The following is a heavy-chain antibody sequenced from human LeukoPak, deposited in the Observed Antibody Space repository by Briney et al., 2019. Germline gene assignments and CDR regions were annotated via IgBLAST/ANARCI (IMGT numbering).Heavy chain of an antibody. J-gene: IGHJ6*02. D-gene: IGHD3-16*01. CDR2: ISWNSGSI. Sequence: PGGSLRLSCAASGFTFDDYAMHWVRQAPGKGLEWVSGISWNSGSIGYADSVKGRFTISRDNAKNSLYLQMNSLRAEDTALYYCAKIGGGMDVWGQGTMVTVSS. CDR3: AKIGGGMDV. V-gene: IGHV3-9*01. CDR1: GFTFDDYA.